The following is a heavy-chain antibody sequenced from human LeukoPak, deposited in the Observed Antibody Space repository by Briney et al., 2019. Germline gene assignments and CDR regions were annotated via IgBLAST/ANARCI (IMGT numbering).Heavy chain of an antibody. J-gene: IGHJ4*02. CDR1: GGSVSSSLNY. V-gene: IGHV4-39*01. CDR2: TYYTGST. D-gene: IGHD3-9*01. Sequence: PSETLSLTRTVSGGSVSSSLNYWGWVRQPPGKGLEWIGNTYYTGSTYSNPTLKSRVTMSVDTSKNQFSLKLSSVTAADTAVYYCARLTKGRYFDYIFDYWGQGTLLTVSS. CDR3: ARLTKGRYFDYIFDY.